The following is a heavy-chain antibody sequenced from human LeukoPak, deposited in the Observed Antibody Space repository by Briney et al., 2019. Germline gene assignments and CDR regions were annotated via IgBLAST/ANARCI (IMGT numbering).Heavy chain of an antibody. CDR3: ARTTVVVAATPTYYFDY. V-gene: IGHV1-46*01. CDR1: GYTFTGYY. J-gene: IGHJ4*02. CDR2: INPSGGST. Sequence: ASVKVSCKASGYTFTGYYMHWVRQAPGQGLEWMGIINPSGGSTSYAQKFQGRVTMTRDTSTSTVYMELSSLRSEDTAVYYCARTTVVVAATPTYYFDYWGQGTLVTVSS. D-gene: IGHD2-15*01.